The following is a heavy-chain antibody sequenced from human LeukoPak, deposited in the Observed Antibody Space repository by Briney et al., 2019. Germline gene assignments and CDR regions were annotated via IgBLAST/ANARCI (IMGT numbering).Heavy chain of an antibody. Sequence: GGSLRLSCTASGFTFRKYWLHWVRQAPGKGLVWVSRINPDDGSTSYADSVKGRFTISRDSAKSTLYLQMNSLRAEDTAVYYCARVGAAAGTPPDYYYGMDVWGQGTTVTVSS. V-gene: IGHV3-74*01. CDR3: ARVGAAAGTPPDYYYGMDV. D-gene: IGHD6-13*01. CDR1: GFTFRKYW. J-gene: IGHJ6*02. CDR2: INPDDGST.